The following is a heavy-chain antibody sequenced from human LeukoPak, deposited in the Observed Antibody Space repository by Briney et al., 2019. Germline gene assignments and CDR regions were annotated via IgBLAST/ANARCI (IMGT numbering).Heavy chain of an antibody. CDR2: INHSGST. V-gene: IGHV4-34*01. CDR1: GGSFSGYY. CDR3: ARGQLWWPN. J-gene: IGHJ4*02. D-gene: IGHD5-18*01. Sequence: SETLSLTCAVYGGSFSGYYWSWIRQPPGKGLEWIGEINHSGSTNYNPSLKSRVTISVDTSKNQCSLKLSSVTAADTAVYYCARGQLWWPNWGQGTLVTVSS.